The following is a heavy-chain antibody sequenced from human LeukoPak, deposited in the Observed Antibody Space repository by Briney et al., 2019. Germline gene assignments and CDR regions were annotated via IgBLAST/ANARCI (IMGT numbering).Heavy chain of an antibody. J-gene: IGHJ6*03. CDR3: VRLSPYGSGSHYYMDI. V-gene: IGHV4-59*08. CDR1: GGSISSQY. Sequence: SETLSLTCTVSGGSISSQYWSWIRQPPGKGLEWIGYIYYSGSTNYNPSLKSRVTISVDTSKNQFSLKLRSVTAADSASYYCVRLSPYGSGSHYYMDIWGKGTTVTVSS. CDR2: IYYSGST. D-gene: IGHD3-10*01.